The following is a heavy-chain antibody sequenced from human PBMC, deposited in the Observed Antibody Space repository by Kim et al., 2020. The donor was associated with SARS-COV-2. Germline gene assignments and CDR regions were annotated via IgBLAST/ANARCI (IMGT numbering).Heavy chain of an antibody. V-gene: IGHV3-66*01. CDR3: ARSKVATIPFDY. Sequence: YYADSVKGRFTISRDNSKNTLYLQMNSLRAEDTAVYYCARSKVATIPFDYWGQGTLVTVSS. D-gene: IGHD5-12*01. J-gene: IGHJ4*02.